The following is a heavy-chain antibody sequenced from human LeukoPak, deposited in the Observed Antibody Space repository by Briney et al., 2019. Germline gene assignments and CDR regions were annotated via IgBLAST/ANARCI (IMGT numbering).Heavy chain of an antibody. D-gene: IGHD3-22*01. CDR2: IYYSGST. J-gene: IGHJ4*02. CDR1: GGSISSGGYY. V-gene: IGHV4-61*08. CDR3: ARHSVSRSKWDSSGYYTYYFDY. Sequence: SETLSLTCTVSGGSISSGGYYWSWIRQHPGKGLEWIGYIYYSGSTNYNPSLKSRVTISVDTSKNQFSLKLSSVTAADTAVYYCARHSVSRSKWDSSGYYTYYFDYWGQGTLVTVSS.